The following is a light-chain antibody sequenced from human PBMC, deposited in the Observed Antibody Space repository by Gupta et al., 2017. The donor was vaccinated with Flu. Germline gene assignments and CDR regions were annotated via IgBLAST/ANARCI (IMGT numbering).Light chain of an antibody. Sequence: DIQLTQSPSFLSASVGDRVTITCRASQGISSYLAWYQQKSGKAPKLLIYAASTLQSGVPSRFSGSGSGTEFTLTISSLQPEDFATYYCQQLNSYPRTLGQGTXVEIK. J-gene: IGKJ1*01. CDR3: QQLNSYPRT. CDR1: QGISSY. V-gene: IGKV1-9*01. CDR2: AAS.